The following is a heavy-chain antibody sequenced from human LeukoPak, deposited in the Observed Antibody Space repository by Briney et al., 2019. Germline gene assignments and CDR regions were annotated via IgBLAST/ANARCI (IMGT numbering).Heavy chain of an antibody. CDR3: ARDKWEPRYAFDI. Sequence: SETLSLTCTVSGGSISSSSYYWGWIRQPPGKGLEWIGSIYYSGSTYYNPSLKSRVTILVDKSKTQFSLKLSSVTAADTAVYYCARDKWEPRYAFDIWGQGTMVTVSS. J-gene: IGHJ3*02. CDR1: GGSISSSSYY. CDR2: IYYSGST. V-gene: IGHV4-39*07. D-gene: IGHD1-26*01.